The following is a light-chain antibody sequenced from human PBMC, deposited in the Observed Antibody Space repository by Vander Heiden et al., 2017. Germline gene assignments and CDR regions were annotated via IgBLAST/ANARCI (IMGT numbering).Light chain of an antibody. V-gene: IGLV3-19*01. Sequence: SSELTQHPAVSVALGQTTRITCPGDSLRSYYASWYQQKPGQATVLVIYGKNNRPSGIPDRFSGSSSGNTASLTITGAQAEDEADYYCNSRDSSGNRVFGGGTKLTVL. CDR3: NSRDSSGNRV. J-gene: IGLJ3*02. CDR1: SLRSYY. CDR2: GKN.